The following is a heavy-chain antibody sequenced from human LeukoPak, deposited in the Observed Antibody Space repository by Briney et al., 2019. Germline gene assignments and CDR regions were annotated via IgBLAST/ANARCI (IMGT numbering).Heavy chain of an antibody. J-gene: IGHJ4*02. CDR2: ISSSSSYI. CDR1: GFTFSSYS. D-gene: IGHD3-10*01. CDR3: ARDKRNYYGSGSYYGIDY. V-gene: IGHV3-21*01. Sequence: GGSPRLSCAASGFTFSSYSMNWVRQAPGKGLEWVSSISSSSSYIYYADSVKGRFTISRDNAKNSLYLQMNSLGAEDTAVYYCARDKRNYYGSGSYYGIDYWGQGTLVTVSS.